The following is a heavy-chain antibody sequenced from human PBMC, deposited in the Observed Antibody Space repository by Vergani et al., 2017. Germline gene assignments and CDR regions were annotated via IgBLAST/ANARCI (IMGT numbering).Heavy chain of an antibody. D-gene: IGHD2-15*01. CDR2: INPNSGGT. CDR3: ARVAGLGGVGYCSP. J-gene: IGHJ5*02. CDR1: GYTFTGYY. Sequence: QVQLVQSGAEVKKPGASVKVSCKASGYTFTGYYMHWVRQAPGQGLEWMGWINPNSGGTNYAQKLQGRVTMTTDTSTSTAYMELRSLRSDDTAVYYCARVAGLGGVGYCSPWGQGTLVTVSS. V-gene: IGHV1-2*02.